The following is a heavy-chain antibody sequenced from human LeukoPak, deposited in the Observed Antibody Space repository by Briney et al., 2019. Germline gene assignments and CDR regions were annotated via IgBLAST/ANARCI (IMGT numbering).Heavy chain of an antibody. J-gene: IGHJ4*02. Sequence: QTLSLTCAISGDSVSSNSAAWNWIRQSPSRGLEWLGRTYYRSRWYDDYAVSVKSRITINPDTSKNQFSLQLNSVTPEGTALYYCARGVSGLGKFDSWGQGTLVTVSS. CDR1: GDSVSSNSAA. CDR3: ARGVSGLGKFDS. CDR2: TYYRSRWYD. V-gene: IGHV6-1*01. D-gene: IGHD3-10*01.